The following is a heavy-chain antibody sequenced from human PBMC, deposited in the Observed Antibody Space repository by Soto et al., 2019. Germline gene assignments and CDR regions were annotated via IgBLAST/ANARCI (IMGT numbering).Heavy chain of an antibody. J-gene: IGHJ3*01. CDR1: GFTFSAYD. V-gene: IGHV3-48*02. Sequence: EVQLVGSGGGLAQPGGSLRLSCAASGFTFSAYDMTWVRQAPGKGLGWVSSISGSGTSRDYAASMQGRFIISRDNAENSLYLQMNSLRDEDTAVYFCARVTSDWWLALDVWGQGTMVTVSS. CDR3: ARVTSDWWLALDV. CDR2: ISGSGTSR. D-gene: IGHD2-8*02.